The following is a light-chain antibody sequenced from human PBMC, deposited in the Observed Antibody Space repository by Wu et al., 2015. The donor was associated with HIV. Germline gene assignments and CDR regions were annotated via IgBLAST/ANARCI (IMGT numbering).Light chain of an antibody. J-gene: IGKJ5*01. V-gene: IGKV1-9*01. CDR2: DAS. CDR1: QDIFTY. Sequence: SASIGDXVNITCRASQDIFTYLAWYQQTPGKAPRVLIYDASTLQSGVSSRFSGSGSGADFTLTISGLQREDFAIYFCQQLNSFPLTFGQGSRLEI. CDR3: QQLNSFPLT.